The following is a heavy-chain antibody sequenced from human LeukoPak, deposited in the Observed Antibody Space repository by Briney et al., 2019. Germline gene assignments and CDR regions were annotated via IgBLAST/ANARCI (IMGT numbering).Heavy chain of an antibody. CDR1: GGSISSYY. CDR2: IYYSGST. V-gene: IGHV4-59*01. CDR3: AREGYRTGIDY. Sequence: SETLSLTCTVSGGSISSYYWSWTRQPPGKGLEWIGYIYYSGSTNYNPSLKSRVTISVDTSKNQFSLKLSSVTAADTAVYYCAREGYRTGIDYWGQGTLVTVSS. D-gene: IGHD3-16*02. J-gene: IGHJ4*02.